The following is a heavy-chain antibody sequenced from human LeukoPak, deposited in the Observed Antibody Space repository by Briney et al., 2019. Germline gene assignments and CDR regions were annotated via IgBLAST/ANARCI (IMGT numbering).Heavy chain of an antibody. CDR3: MRGATDTTRWFDP. J-gene: IGHJ5*02. CDR2: ISSSGSTI. Sequence: GGSLRLSCTASGFTFNSYEMNWVRQAPGKGLEWVSYISSSGSTIYYADSAKGRFTISRDNAKNSLYLQMNGLRAEDTAAYYCMRGATDTTRWFDPWGQGTLVTVSS. D-gene: IGHD1-7*01. V-gene: IGHV3-48*03. CDR1: GFTFNSYE.